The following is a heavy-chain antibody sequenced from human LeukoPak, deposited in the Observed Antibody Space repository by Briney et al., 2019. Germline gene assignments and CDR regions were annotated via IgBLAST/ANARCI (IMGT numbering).Heavy chain of an antibody. Sequence: SETLSLTCAVYGGSFSGYYWSWVRQPPGKGLEWIGEINHSGSTNYNPSLKSRVTISVDTSKNQFSLKLSSVTAADTAVYYCAREAYYYYGMDVWGQGTTVTVSS. CDR2: INHSGST. CDR3: AREAYYYYGMDV. J-gene: IGHJ6*02. V-gene: IGHV4-34*01. CDR1: GGSFSGYY.